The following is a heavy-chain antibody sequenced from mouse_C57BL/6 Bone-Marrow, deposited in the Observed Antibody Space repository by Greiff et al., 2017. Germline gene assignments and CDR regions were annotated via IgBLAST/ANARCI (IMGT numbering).Heavy chain of an antibody. Sequence: QVQLQQPGAELARPGASVKLSCKASGYTFTSYTMPWVKQRPGQGLEWIGYINPSSGYTKYNQKFKDKATLPADKSSSTAYMQLSSLTSADSAVDYCARDGCYCYFAMDYWGQGTSLTVSS. V-gene: IGHV1-4*01. D-gene: IGHD2-3*01. CDR1: GYTFTSYT. CDR2: INPSSGYT. J-gene: IGHJ4*01. CDR3: ARDGCYCYFAMDY.